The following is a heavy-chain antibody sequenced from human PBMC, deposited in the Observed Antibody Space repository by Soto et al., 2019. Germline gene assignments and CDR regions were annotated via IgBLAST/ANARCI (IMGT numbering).Heavy chain of an antibody. D-gene: IGHD2-8*01. J-gene: IGHJ5*02. CDR3: ARNQMAEDWFDP. CDR1: GYSISSGYY. Sequence: SETLSLTCAVSGYSISSGYYWVWIRQPPGKGLEWIGSIYHSGSTYCNPSLKSRVTISVDTSKNQFSLKLSSVTAADTAVYYCARNQMAEDWFDPWGQGTLVTVSS. CDR2: IYHSGST. V-gene: IGHV4-38-2*01.